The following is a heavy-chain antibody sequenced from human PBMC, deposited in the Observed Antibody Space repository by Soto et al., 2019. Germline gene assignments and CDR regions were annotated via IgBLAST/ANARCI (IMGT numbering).Heavy chain of an antibody. J-gene: IGHJ4*02. CDR1: GFTFSSYT. D-gene: IGHD2-2*02. V-gene: IGHV3-21*01. CDR3: ARGSEDIVVVPATIPFDY. Sequence: PGGSLRLSCAASGFTFSSYTMNWVRQAPGKGLEWVSSISSGSSYIYYADSGRFTISRDNAKNSLYLHMNSLRAEDTAVYYCARGSEDIVVVPATIPFDYWGQGNLVTVS. CDR2: ISSGSSYI.